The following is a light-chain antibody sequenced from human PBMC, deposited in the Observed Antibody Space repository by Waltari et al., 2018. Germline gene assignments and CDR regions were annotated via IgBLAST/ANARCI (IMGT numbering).Light chain of an antibody. Sequence: EIVLTPSPGTLSLSPGESATLSCRASQTVRTTYLAWYQQKPGHAPTLLIYGASSRATGIPDRFSGSGSGTDFSLTISSLEPEDFAVYYCQQYDISPLTFGGGTKVEIK. J-gene: IGKJ4*01. CDR1: QTVRTTY. CDR2: GAS. CDR3: QQYDISPLT. V-gene: IGKV3-20*01.